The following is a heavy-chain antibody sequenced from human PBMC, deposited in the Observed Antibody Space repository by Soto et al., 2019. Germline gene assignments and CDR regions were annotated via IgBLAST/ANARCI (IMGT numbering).Heavy chain of an antibody. J-gene: IGHJ4*02. D-gene: IGHD1-26*01. CDR1: GFTFATYG. V-gene: IGHV3-30*18. CDR3: AKIQWEVFSNSFDY. CDR2: ISNDGTNK. Sequence: QVQLVESGGGVVQPGRSLRLSCAASGFTFATYGMHWVRQAPGKGLEWVASISNDGTNKYYADSVKGRFTISRDNSKNTQYLQMNSLRTEDTALYYCAKIQWEVFSNSFDYWGQGTLVTVSS.